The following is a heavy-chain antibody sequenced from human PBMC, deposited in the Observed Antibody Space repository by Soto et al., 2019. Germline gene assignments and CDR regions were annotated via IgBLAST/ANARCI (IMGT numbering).Heavy chain of an antibody. D-gene: IGHD4-4*01. CDR1: GGSISSYY. J-gene: IGHJ6*02. CDR2: IYYSGST. CDR3: ARDRRVTTGYYGMDV. V-gene: IGHV4-59*01. Sequence: SETLSLTCTVSGGSISSYYWSWIRQPPGKGLEWIGYIYYSGSTNYNPSLKSRVTISVDTSKNQFSMKLSSVTAADTAVYYCARDRRVTTGYYGMDVWGQGTTVTVSS.